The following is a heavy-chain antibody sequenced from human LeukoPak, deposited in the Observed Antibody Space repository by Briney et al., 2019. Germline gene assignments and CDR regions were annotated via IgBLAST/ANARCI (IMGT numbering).Heavy chain of an antibody. CDR1: GGSISSYY. CDR3: ARVLPGYCSSTSCYVGPSWFDP. Sequence: SETLSLTCTVSGGSISSYYWGWIRQPPGKGLEWIGSIYYSGSTYYNPSLKSRVTISVDTSKNQFSLKLSSVTAADTAVYYCARVLPGYCSSTSCYVGPSWFDPWGQGTLVTVSS. D-gene: IGHD2-2*01. CDR2: IYYSGST. J-gene: IGHJ5*02. V-gene: IGHV4-39*07.